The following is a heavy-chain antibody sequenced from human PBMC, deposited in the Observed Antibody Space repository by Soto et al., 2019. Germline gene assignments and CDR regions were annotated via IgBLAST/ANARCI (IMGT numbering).Heavy chain of an antibody. CDR2: IYYSGST. D-gene: IGHD3-10*01. CDR3: ARRPMVPHSLINWFDP. CDR1: GGSISSSSYY. Sequence: QLQLQESGPGLVKPSETLSLTCTVSGGSISSSSYYWGWIRQPPGKGLEWIGSIYYSGSTYYNPSLKSRVTISVDTSKHQFSLKLSSVTAADTAVYYCARRPMVPHSLINWFDPWGQGTLVTVSS. J-gene: IGHJ5*02. V-gene: IGHV4-39*01.